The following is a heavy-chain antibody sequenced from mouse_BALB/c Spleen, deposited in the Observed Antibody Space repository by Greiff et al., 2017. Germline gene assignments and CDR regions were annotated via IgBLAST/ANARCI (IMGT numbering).Heavy chain of an antibody. Sequence: DVQLQESGPGLVKPSQSLSLTCTVTGYSITSDYAWNWIRQFPGNKLEWMGYISYSGSTSYNPSLKSRISITRDTSKNQFFLQLNSVTTEDTATYYCERRGGFYYAMDYWGQGTSVTVSS. V-gene: IGHV3-2*02. CDR1: GYSITSDYA. CDR3: ERRGGFYYAMDY. J-gene: IGHJ4*01. CDR2: ISYSGST.